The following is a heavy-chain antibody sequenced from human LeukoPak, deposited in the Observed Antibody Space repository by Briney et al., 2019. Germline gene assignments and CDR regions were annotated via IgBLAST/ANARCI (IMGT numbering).Heavy chain of an antibody. CDR3: AKAALVLRYFQH. Sequence: PGGSLRLSCAASGFTFSSYGMHWVCQAPGKGLEWVAFIRYDGSNKYYADSVKGRFTISRDNSKNTLYLQMNSLRAEDTAVYYCAKAALVLRYFQHWGQGTLVTVSS. D-gene: IGHD6-13*01. J-gene: IGHJ1*01. CDR1: GFTFSSYG. V-gene: IGHV3-30*02. CDR2: IRYDGSNK.